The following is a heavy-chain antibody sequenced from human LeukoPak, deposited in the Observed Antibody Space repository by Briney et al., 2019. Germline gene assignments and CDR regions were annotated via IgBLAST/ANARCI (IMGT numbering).Heavy chain of an antibody. Sequence: SETLSLTCAVYGGSFSGYYWSWIRQPPGKGLEWIGEINHSGSTNYNPSLKSRVTISVDTSKNQFSLKLSSVTAADTAVHYCARNDILTGYYNSIDYWGQGTLVTVSS. V-gene: IGHV4-34*01. D-gene: IGHD3-9*01. CDR1: GGSFSGYY. CDR3: ARNDILTGYYNSIDY. CDR2: INHSGST. J-gene: IGHJ4*02.